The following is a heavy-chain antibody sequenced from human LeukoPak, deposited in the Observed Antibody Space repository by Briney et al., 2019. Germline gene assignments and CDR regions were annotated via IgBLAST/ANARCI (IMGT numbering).Heavy chain of an antibody. V-gene: IGHV4-59*01. J-gene: IGHJ3*02. Sequence: SETLSLTCTVSGGSISSYYWSWIRQPPGKGLEWFGYIYYSGSTNYNPSLKSRVTISVDTSKNQFSLKLSSVTAADTAVYYCARTPKHSSGWYFLSAFDIWGQGTMVTVSS. CDR1: GGSISSYY. CDR3: ARTPKHSSGWYFLSAFDI. CDR2: IYYSGST. D-gene: IGHD6-19*01.